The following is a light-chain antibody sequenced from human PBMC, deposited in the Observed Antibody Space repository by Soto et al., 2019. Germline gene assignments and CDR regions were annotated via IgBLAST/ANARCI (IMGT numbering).Light chain of an antibody. Sequence: EIVLTQSPATLSLSPGERATLSCRASQSVSSYLAWYQQKPGQAPRLLIYDASNRATGIPARFSGSGSGTDFTLTISSLEPEDCAVYYCQQRGDWPTFSGGTKVEIK. J-gene: IGKJ4*01. CDR1: QSVSSY. CDR3: QQRGDWPT. V-gene: IGKV3-11*01. CDR2: DAS.